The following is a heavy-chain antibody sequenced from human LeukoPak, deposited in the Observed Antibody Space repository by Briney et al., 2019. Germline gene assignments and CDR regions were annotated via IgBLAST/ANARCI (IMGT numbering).Heavy chain of an antibody. CDR2: MNPNRGNT. Sequence: ASVKLSCKASVYTFTSYDNNWVRQATGQGLEWMGWMNPNRGNTGYAQKFQGRVTMTRNTSISTVYMELSSLRSEDSAVYYCARIMVPGVIIIGYWGQGNLVTVSS. D-gene: IGHD3-10*01. V-gene: IGHV1-8*01. CDR3: ARIMVPGVIIIGY. CDR1: VYTFTSYD. J-gene: IGHJ4*02.